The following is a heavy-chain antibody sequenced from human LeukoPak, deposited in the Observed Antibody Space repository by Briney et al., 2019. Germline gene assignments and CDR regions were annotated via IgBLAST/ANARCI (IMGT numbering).Heavy chain of an antibody. V-gene: IGHV3-7*01. D-gene: IGHD6-13*01. J-gene: IGHJ4*02. CDR3: ARDGFVGAADY. CDR1: EFTFNDYG. CDR2: IKQDGSKK. Sequence: PGGSLRLSCAASEFTFNDYGMTWVRQAPGKGLEWVANIKQDGSKKQYVDSVRGRFTISRDNAKNSLYLQMNSLRVEDTAVYYCARDGFVGAADYWGQGTLVTVSS.